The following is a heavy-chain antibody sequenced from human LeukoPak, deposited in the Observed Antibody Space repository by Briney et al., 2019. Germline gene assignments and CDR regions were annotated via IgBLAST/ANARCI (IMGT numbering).Heavy chain of an antibody. D-gene: IGHD3-22*01. Sequence: SVKVSCKASGGTFSSYGISWVRQAPGQGLEWVGRIIPIFGTANYAQKFQGRVTITTDESTSTAYMELSSLRSEDTAVYYCARDLYYDGSLGYWGQGTLVTVSS. CDR3: ARDLYYDGSLGY. CDR2: IIPIFGTA. J-gene: IGHJ4*02. CDR1: GGTFSSYG. V-gene: IGHV1-69*05.